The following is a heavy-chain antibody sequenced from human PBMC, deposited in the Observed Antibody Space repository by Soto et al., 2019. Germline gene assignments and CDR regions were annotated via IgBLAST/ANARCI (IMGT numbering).Heavy chain of an antibody. CDR1: GGTFSSYA. CDR2: IIPIFGTA. CDR3: ARGYYYDSSGYYYFDY. D-gene: IGHD3-22*01. V-gene: IGHV1-69*01. Sequence: SVKVSCKASGGTFSSYAISWVRQAPGQGLEWMGGIIPIFGTANYAQKFQGRVTITADESTSTAYMELSSLRSEDTAVYYCARGYYYDSSGYYYFDYWGQGTLVTVSS. J-gene: IGHJ4*02.